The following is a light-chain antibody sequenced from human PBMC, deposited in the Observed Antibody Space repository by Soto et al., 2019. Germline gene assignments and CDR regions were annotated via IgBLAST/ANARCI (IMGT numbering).Light chain of an antibody. J-gene: IGLJ1*01. V-gene: IGLV1-40*01. CDR3: HSYSTILTGFYV. CDR2: GNS. Sequence: QSVLTQPPSVSGAPGQRVTISCTGSSSNIGAGYDVHWYQQLPGTAPKLLIYGNSNRPSGVPDRFSGSKSGTSASLAITGLQSDDYSDYYCHSYSTILTGFYVFGTGTKGTVL. CDR1: SSNIGAGYD.